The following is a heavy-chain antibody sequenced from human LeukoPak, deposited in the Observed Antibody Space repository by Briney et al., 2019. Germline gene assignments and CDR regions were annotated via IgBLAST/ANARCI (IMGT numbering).Heavy chain of an antibody. CDR3: ARDKAPYSSSWYEGGNWFDP. CDR2: ISAYNGNT. J-gene: IGHJ5*02. CDR1: GYIFTSYG. D-gene: IGHD6-13*01. V-gene: IGHV1-18*01. Sequence: ASVKVSCKASGYIFTSYGISWVRQAPGQGLEWMGWISAYNGNTNYAQKLQGRVTMTTDTSTSTAYMELRSLRSDDTAVYYCARDKAPYSSSWYEGGNWFDPWGQGTLVTVSS.